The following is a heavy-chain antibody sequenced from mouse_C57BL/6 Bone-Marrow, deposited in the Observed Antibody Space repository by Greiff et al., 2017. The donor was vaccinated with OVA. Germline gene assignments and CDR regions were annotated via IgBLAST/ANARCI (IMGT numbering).Heavy chain of an antibody. V-gene: IGHV1-69*01. J-gene: IGHJ1*03. CDR3: AVTTVVKSGYFDV. D-gene: IGHD1-1*01. Sequence: QVQLQQPGAELVMPGASVKLSCKASGYTFTSYWMHWVKQRPGQGLEWIGEIDPSDSYTNYNQKFKGKSTLTVDKSSSTAYMQLSSLTSEDSAVYYCAVTTVVKSGYFDVWGTGTTVTVSA. CDR2: IDPSDSYT. CDR1: GYTFTSYW.